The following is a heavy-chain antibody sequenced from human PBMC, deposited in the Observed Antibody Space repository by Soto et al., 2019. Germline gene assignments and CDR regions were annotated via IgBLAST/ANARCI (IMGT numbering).Heavy chain of an antibody. Sequence: SETLSLTCSVSGGSISGHYGSWVRQTPGKGLEWIGYMYYSGSTNYNPSLKSRVTISVDTSKNHFSLRLTSVTAADTAVYYCARGPYYDLIWNYYYMDVWGKGTTVTVS. CDR2: MYYSGST. D-gene: IGHD3-16*01. CDR1: GGSISGHY. J-gene: IGHJ6*03. CDR3: ARGPYYDLIWNYYYMDV. V-gene: IGHV4-59*08.